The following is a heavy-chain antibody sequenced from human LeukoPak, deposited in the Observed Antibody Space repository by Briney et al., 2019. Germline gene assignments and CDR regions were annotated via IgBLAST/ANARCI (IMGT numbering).Heavy chain of an antibody. CDR3: ARDTYYYDSSGYFVEDSFDY. CDR1: GFTFSSYW. D-gene: IGHD3-22*01. V-gene: IGHV3-74*01. Sequence: GGSLRLSCAASGFTFSSYWMHWVRQAPGKGLVWVSRINSDGSSTSYADSVKGRLTISRDNAKNTLYLQMNSLRAEDTAVYYCARDTYYYDSSGYFVEDSFDYWGQGTLVTVSS. CDR2: INSDGSST. J-gene: IGHJ4*02.